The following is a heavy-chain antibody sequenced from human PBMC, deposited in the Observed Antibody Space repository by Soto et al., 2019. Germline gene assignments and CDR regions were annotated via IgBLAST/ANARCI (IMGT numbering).Heavy chain of an antibody. V-gene: IGHV3-30*18. D-gene: IGHD3-10*01. Sequence: QVQLVESGGGVVQPGRSLRLSCAASGFTFSSYGMHWVRQAPGKGLEWVAVISYDGSNKYYADSVKGRFTISRDNSKNTLYLQMNSLRAEDTAVYYCAKDSTHYGSFPDYWGQGTLVTVSS. CDR1: GFTFSSYG. CDR3: AKDSTHYGSFPDY. CDR2: ISYDGSNK. J-gene: IGHJ4*02.